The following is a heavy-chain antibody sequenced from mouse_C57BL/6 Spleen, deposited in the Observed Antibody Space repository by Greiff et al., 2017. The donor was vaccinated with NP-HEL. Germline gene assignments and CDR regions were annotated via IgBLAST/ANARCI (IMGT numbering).Heavy chain of an antibody. D-gene: IGHD1-1*01. CDR1: GYSITSGYY. Sequence: ESGPGLVKPSQSLSLTCSVTGYSITSGYYWNWIRQFPGNKLEWMGYISYDGSNNYNPSLKNRISITRDTSKNQFFLKLNSVTTEDTATYYCARGGGYGSTYYAMDYWGQGTSVTVSS. CDR3: ARGGGYGSTYYAMDY. V-gene: IGHV3-6*01. J-gene: IGHJ4*01. CDR2: ISYDGSN.